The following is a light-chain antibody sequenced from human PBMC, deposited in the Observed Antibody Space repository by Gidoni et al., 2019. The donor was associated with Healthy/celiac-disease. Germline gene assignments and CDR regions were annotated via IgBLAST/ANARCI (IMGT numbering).Light chain of an antibody. Sequence: ESVWTQSPATLSLSPEERATLACRASQSVSSYLALYQQKPGQAPRLLIYDASNRATGIPASFSGSGSGTDFTLTISSLEPEAFAVYSCQQRSNWPPSITFGQGTRLEIK. CDR1: QSVSSY. CDR3: QQRSNWPPSIT. J-gene: IGKJ5*01. V-gene: IGKV3-11*01. CDR2: DAS.